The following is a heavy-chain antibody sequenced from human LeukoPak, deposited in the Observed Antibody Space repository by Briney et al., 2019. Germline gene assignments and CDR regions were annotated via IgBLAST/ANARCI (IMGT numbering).Heavy chain of an antibody. J-gene: IGHJ6*02. CDR2: ISAYNGNT. CDR1: GYTFTSYG. CDR3: ASGNRRYCSSTSCYGVGYYYGMDV. Sequence: ASVKVSCKASGYTFTSYGISGVRQAPGQGLEWMGWISAYNGNTNYAQKLQGRVTMTTDTSTSTAYMELRSLRSDDTAVYYCASGNRRYCSSTSCYGVGYYYGMDVWGQGTTVTVSS. D-gene: IGHD2-2*01. V-gene: IGHV1-18*01.